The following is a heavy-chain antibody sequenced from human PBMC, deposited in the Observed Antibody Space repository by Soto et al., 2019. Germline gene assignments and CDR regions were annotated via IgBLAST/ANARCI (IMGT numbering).Heavy chain of an antibody. V-gene: IGHV4-4*02. CDR3: ARGFDRNWFDL. CDR2: ISHSGST. CDR1: GDSIDTSSW. Sequence: QVQLQESDPGLVKPSGTLSLTCTVSGDSIDTSSWWSWVRQAPGKGLEWIGEISHSGSTNFNLPLKSRVTISMDKSKNQFSLNLSSVTAADTGVYYCARGFDRNWFDLWGQGTLVTVSS. D-gene: IGHD3-9*01. J-gene: IGHJ5*02.